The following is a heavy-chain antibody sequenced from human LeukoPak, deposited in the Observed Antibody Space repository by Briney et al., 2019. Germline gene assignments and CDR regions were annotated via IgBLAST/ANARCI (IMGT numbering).Heavy chain of an antibody. CDR2: ISSNSAHI. Sequence: PGGSLRLSCAASGFPFRSYRVNWVPQAPGKALEWVSFISSNSAHINYAESEKDRFTISRDNPRNPVYLQMNSWRAGGSAVCYCARDIGGSFTAIVYWDEGTVVSVST. D-gene: IGHD2-15*01. J-gene: IGHJ4*02. CDR3: ARDIGGSFTAIVY. CDR1: GFPFRSYR. V-gene: IGHV3-21*01.